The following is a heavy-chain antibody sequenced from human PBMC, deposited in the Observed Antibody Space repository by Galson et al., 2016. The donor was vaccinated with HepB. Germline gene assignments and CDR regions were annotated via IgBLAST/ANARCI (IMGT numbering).Heavy chain of an antibody. V-gene: IGHV3-23*01. Sequence: SLRLSCAASGFTFSSYAMSWVRQAPGKGLEWVSVISGRGGNTYSANSVEGRFTISKDKSKSTLYLQMNSLRAEDTAVYYCAKAQDFDWLFGRLDYYFDYWGQGTLVTVSS. D-gene: IGHD3-9*01. CDR2: ISGRGGNT. CDR3: AKAQDFDWLFGRLDYYFDY. CDR1: GFTFSSYA. J-gene: IGHJ4*02.